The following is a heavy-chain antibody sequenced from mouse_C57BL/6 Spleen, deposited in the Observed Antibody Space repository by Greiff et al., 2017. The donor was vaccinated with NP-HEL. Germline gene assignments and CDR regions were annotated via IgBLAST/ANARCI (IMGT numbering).Heavy chain of an antibody. Sequence: DVMLVESGGDLVKPGGSLKLSCAASGFTFSSYGMSWVRQTPDKRLEWVATISSGGSYTYYPDSVKGRFTISRDNAKNTLYLQMSSLKSEDTAMYYCARHEEDYDYDSWFAYWGQGTLVTVSA. CDR2: ISSGGSYT. CDR1: GFTFSSYG. D-gene: IGHD2-4*01. V-gene: IGHV5-6*02. CDR3: ARHEEDYDYDSWFAY. J-gene: IGHJ3*01.